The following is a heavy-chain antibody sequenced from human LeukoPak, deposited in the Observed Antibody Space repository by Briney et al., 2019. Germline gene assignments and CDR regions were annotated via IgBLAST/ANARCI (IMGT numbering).Heavy chain of an antibody. V-gene: IGHV4-31*03. CDR1: GGSISSGGYY. J-gene: IGHJ3*02. CDR3: AREASGGSEAFDI. Sequence: PSETLSLTCTVSGGSISSGGYYWSWIRQHPGKGLEWIGYIYYSGSTYYNPSLKSRVTISVDTSKNQFSLKLSSVTAADTAVYYCAREASGGSEAFDIWGQGTMVTVSP. D-gene: IGHD3-10*01. CDR2: IYYSGST.